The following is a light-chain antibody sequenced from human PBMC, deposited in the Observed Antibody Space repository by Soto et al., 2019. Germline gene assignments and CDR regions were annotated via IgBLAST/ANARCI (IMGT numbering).Light chain of an antibody. CDR1: QDISSW. V-gene: IGKV1-12*01. CDR2: AAS. J-gene: IGKJ5*01. Sequence: DIQMTQSPSSVSASVGDRVTITCRASQDISSWLAWYQQKPGKAPKLLIYAASSLQSGVPSRFSGSGSGTDFTLTISSLQPEDFASYFCQQANSFPITFGQGTRLEIK. CDR3: QQANSFPIT.